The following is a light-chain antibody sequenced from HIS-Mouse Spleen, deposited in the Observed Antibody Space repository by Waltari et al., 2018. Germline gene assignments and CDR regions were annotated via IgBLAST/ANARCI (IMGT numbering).Light chain of an antibody. CDR2: DAS. V-gene: IGKV1-33*01. Sequence: DIQMTQSPSSLSASVGDRVTITCQASQDISNYLNWYQQKPGKAPKHLIYDASNLETGVPSMFSGSGSETDFTFTISSLQPEDIATYYCQQYDNLLLTFGGGTKVEIK. CDR1: QDISNY. J-gene: IGKJ4*01. CDR3: QQYDNLLLT.